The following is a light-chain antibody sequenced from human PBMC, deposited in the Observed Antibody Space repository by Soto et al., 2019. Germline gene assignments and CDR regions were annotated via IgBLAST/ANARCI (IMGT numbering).Light chain of an antibody. J-gene: IGLJ3*02. CDR2: DVN. Sequence: QSALTQPASVSGSPGQSITISCTGTSSDIGAYNYVSWYRQHPGKAPQLLIYDVNNRPSGVSNRFSGSKSGNTASLTVSGLQAEDEADYYCSSYSSVTTLWVFGGGTKVTVL. CDR3: SSYSSVTTLWV. CDR1: SSDIGAYNY. V-gene: IGLV2-14*03.